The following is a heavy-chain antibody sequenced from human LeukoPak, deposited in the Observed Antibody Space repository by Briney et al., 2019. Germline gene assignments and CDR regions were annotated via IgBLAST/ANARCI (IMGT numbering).Heavy chain of an antibody. Sequence: GGSLRLSCEASGFTLNSYAMSWVRQAPGKGLDWVSVISGGGVGRTDYADSVRGRFTISRDDSKNTMYLEMNSLTVEDTAVYFCAKEDPWFGDAFDLWGQGTLVTVSS. CDR1: GFTLNSYA. CDR3: AKEDPWFGDAFDL. CDR2: ISGGGVGRT. D-gene: IGHD3-10*01. V-gene: IGHV3-23*01. J-gene: IGHJ3*01.